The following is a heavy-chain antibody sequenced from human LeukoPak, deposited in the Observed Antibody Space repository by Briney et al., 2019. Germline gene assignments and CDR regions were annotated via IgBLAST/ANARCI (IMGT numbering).Heavy chain of an antibody. Sequence: ASVKVSCKASGYTFTCYYMHWVRQAPGQGLEWMGWIKPNSGGTNYAQKFQGRVTMTRDTSISTAYMELSRLRSDDTAVYYCARPHYDFWSGYYYYFDYWGQGTLVTVSS. D-gene: IGHD3-3*01. J-gene: IGHJ4*02. V-gene: IGHV1-2*02. CDR1: GYTFTCYY. CDR2: IKPNSGGT. CDR3: ARPHYDFWSGYYYYFDY.